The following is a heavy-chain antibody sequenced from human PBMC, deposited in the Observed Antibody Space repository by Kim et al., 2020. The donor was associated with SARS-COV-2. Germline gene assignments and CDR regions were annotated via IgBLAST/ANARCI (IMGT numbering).Heavy chain of an antibody. CDR3: ARRVVVIAAPFDY. CDR1: GGSISSSSYY. Sequence: SETLSLTCTVSGGSISSSSYYWGWIRQPPGKGLEWIGSIYYSGSTYYNPSLKSRVTISVYTSKNQFSLKLSSVTAADTAVYYCARRVVVIAAPFDYWGQGTLVTVSS. J-gene: IGHJ4*02. V-gene: IGHV4-39*01. D-gene: IGHD2-21*01. CDR2: IYYSGST.